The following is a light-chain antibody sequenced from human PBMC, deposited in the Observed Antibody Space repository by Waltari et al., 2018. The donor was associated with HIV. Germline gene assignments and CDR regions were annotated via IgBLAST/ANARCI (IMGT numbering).Light chain of an antibody. CDR2: EVN. CDR3: SSYTTSSTVL. J-gene: IGLJ2*01. Sequence: QSALTQPPSVSGSPGQSVTISCSGTSSDVGSFNRVSWYQQPPDTAPKLMIYEVNKRPSGVPDRFAGSKSGNTASLTISGLQPEDEADYYCSSYTTSSTVLFGGGTKLTVL. CDR1: SSDVGSFNR. V-gene: IGLV2-18*02.